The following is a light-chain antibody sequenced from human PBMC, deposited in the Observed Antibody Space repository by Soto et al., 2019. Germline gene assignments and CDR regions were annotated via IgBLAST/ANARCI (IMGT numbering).Light chain of an antibody. CDR1: QSRGSNF. J-gene: IGKJ5*01. CDR3: QLYGISPH. V-gene: IGKV3-20*01. CDR2: ASS. Sequence: EILFTQSPGTLCLYPGERATLSCKTSQSRGSNFLAWYQHKPGKAPRLLIYASSNPATGIPDRFSGSASGTDFTLTIKRLEPEDSAVYYCQLYGISPHFGQGTRLEIK.